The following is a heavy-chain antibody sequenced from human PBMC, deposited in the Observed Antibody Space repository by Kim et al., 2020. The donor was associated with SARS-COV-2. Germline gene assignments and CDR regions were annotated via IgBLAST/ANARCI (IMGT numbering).Heavy chain of an antibody. Sequence: SETLSLPCTVSGGSISSSSYYWGWIRQPPGKGLEWIGSIYYSGSTYYNPSLKSRVTISVDTSKNQFSLKLSSVTAADTAVYYCARRGNYGDLPNWFDPWGQGTLVTLSS. V-gene: IGHV4-39*01. J-gene: IGHJ5*02. CDR3: ARRGNYGDLPNWFDP. CDR1: GGSISSSSYY. CDR2: IYYSGST. D-gene: IGHD4-17*01.